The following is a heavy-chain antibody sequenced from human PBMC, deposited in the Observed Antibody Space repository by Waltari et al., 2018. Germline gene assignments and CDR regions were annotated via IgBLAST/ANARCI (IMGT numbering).Heavy chain of an antibody. J-gene: IGHJ6*02. Sequence: EVQLVESGGGLIQPGGSLRLSCAASGFTVSSNYMSWVRQAPGKGLEWVSGIYSGGSTYYADSVKGRFTISRDNSKNTLYLKMNSLRAEDTAVYYCARVSTKIDSSGYYPYYYYGMDVWGQGTTVTVSS. CDR2: IYSGGST. CDR1: GFTVSSNY. V-gene: IGHV3-53*01. D-gene: IGHD3-22*01. CDR3: ARVSTKIDSSGYYPYYYYGMDV.